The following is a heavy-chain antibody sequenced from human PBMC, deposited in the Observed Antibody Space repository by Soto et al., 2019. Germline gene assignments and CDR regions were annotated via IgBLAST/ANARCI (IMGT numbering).Heavy chain of an antibody. J-gene: IGHJ4*02. CDR3: ANSYAGFGEFQPSDY. D-gene: IGHD3-10*01. CDR1: GFTFSSYA. V-gene: IGHV3-23*01. CDR2: ISGSGGST. Sequence: EVQLLESGGGLVQPGGSLRLSCAASGFTFSSYAMSWVRQAPGKGLEWVSAISGSGGSTYYADSVKGRFTISRDNSKNTLYLQMNSLRAEDTAVYYCANSYAGFGEFQPSDYWGQGTLVTVSS.